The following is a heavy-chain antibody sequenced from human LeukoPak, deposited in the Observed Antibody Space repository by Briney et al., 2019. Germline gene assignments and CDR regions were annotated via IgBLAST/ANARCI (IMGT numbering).Heavy chain of an antibody. CDR1: GGSFSGYY. D-gene: IGHD5-18*01. Sequence: SETLSLTCAVSGGSFSGYYWSWIRQPPGKGLEWIGEINHSGSTNYNPSPKSRVTISVDTSKNQFSLKLSSVTAADTAVYYCARGGIQLWTTRFFDYWGQGTLVTVSS. CDR3: ARGGIQLWTTRFFDY. V-gene: IGHV4-34*01. CDR2: INHSGST. J-gene: IGHJ4*02.